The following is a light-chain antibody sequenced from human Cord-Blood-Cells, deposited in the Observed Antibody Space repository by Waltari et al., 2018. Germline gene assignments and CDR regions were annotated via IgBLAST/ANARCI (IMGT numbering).Light chain of an antibody. Sequence: QSALTQPASVSGSPGQSITISCTGTSSDVGGYNYVSWYQQHPGKAPKLMIYDVSTRPSGVAKRFSGSKSVNTASLTISGLQAEDDADYYCSSYTSSSTLVFGGGTKLTVL. V-gene: IGLV2-14*03. CDR3: SSYTSSSTLV. J-gene: IGLJ3*02. CDR2: DVS. CDR1: SSDVGGYNY.